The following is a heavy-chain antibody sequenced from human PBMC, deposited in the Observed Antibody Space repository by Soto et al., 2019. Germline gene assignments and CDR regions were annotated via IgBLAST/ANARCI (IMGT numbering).Heavy chain of an antibody. V-gene: IGHV4-59*01. CDR2: IYYSGST. D-gene: IGHD3-9*01. J-gene: IGHJ5*02. CDR3: ARGQYYDILTGGGYNWFDP. CDR1: GGSISSYY. Sequence: SETLSLTCTVSGGSISSYYWSWIRQPPGKGLEWIGYIYYSGSTNYNPSLKSRVTISVDTSKNQFSLKLSSVTAADTAVYYCARGQYYDILTGGGYNWFDPWGQGTLVTVS.